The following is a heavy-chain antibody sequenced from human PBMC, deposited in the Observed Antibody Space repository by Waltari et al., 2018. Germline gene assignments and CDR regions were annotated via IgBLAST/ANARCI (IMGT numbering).Heavy chain of an antibody. CDR2: ISSSGSTI. Sequence: EVQLVESGGGLVQPGGSLRLSCAASGFTFSSYEMNWVRQAPGKGLEWVSYISSSGSTIYYADSVKGRFTISRDNAKNSLYLQMNSLRAEDTAVYYCARAGPRGDSSGYTHAYYYYGMDVWDQGP. CDR1: GFTFSSYE. D-gene: IGHD3-22*01. CDR3: ARAGPRGDSSGYTHAYYYYGMDV. J-gene: IGHJ6*02. V-gene: IGHV3-48*03.